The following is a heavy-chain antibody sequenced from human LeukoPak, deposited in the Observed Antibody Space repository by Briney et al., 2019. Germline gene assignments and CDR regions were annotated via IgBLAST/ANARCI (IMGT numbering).Heavy chain of an antibody. D-gene: IGHD3-10*01. CDR1: GLTFGING. Sequence: PGGSLRLSCAASGLTFGINGMAWVRQAPGKGLEWLSTIDNSGARTHYTDSVKGRLTISRDNSKDTLFLQIDSLRVEDTAIYYCATDCCPGEGTMFDYWGQGTLVTVSS. CDR2: IDNSGART. CDR3: ATDCCPGEGTMFDY. V-gene: IGHV3-23*01. J-gene: IGHJ4*02.